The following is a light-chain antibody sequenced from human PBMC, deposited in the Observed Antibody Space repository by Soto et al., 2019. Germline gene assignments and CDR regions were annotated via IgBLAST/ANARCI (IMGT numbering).Light chain of an antibody. CDR2: KAS. V-gene: IGKV1-5*03. J-gene: IGKJ2*01. CDR3: QPYNDSFPYT. CDR1: QSISSW. Sequence: DIKMTQSPSTLSASVGDRVTITCRASQSISSWLAWYQQKPGTAPKLLIYKASTLESGVPSRFSGSRSGTEFTLTVSSLQPDDFATYYCQPYNDSFPYTFGQGTKVDI.